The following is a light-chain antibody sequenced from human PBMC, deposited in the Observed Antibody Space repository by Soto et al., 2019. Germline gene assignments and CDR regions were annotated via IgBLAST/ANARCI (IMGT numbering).Light chain of an antibody. CDR3: QQYNNWPPSP. V-gene: IGKV3-15*01. CDR1: QSVSNN. CDR2: YAS. Sequence: EIMMTQSPATLSVSPGERATLSCRASQSVSNNVAWYQQKPGQAPRLLIYYASTRATGIPARFSRSGSGTEFTLTIGRLQSEDFALYYWQQYNNWPPSPFGQGTLLEIK. J-gene: IGKJ5*01.